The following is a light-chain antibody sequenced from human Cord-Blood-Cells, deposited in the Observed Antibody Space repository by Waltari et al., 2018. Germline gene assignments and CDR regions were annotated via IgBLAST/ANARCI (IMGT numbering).Light chain of an antibody. CDR2: EGS. V-gene: IGLV2-23*01. Sequence: QSALTQPASVSGSPGQSLTISCTGTSSDVGGYNFVSWYQQHPGKAPKLMIYEGSKRPSGVSNRFSGSKSGNTASLTISGLQAEDEADYYCCSYAGSSTVVFGGGTKLTVL. CDR1: SSDVGGYNF. CDR3: CSYAGSSTVV. J-gene: IGLJ2*01.